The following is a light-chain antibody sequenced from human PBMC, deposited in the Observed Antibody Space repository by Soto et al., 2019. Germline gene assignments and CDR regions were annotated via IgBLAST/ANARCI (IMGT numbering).Light chain of an antibody. Sequence: IVMTQSPAILSVSPGERATLSCRASQTVGSDLSWYQQKPGQAPRLLIYHASTRATDIPATFSGSGSGTEFTLTLSSLQSEDFAVDFCQQHITWPLTFGQGTRLDI. CDR2: HAS. CDR3: QQHITWPLT. J-gene: IGKJ5*01. V-gene: IGKV3-15*01. CDR1: QTVGSD.